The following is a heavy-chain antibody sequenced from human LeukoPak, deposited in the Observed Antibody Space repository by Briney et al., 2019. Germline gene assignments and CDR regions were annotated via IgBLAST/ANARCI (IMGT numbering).Heavy chain of an antibody. CDR1: GFIFSNFW. CDR3: ARDPQYSYDDSGTFDS. D-gene: IGHD3-22*01. CDR2: IKQDGEET. J-gene: IGHJ4*02. Sequence: GGSLTLSCAASGFIFSNFWMSWVRQAPGKGPEWVASIKQDGEETYYLDSVKGRFTVSRDNAKNSLYLQMNTLRAEDTAVYYCARDPQYSYDDSGTFDSWGQGTLVTVSS. V-gene: IGHV3-7*01.